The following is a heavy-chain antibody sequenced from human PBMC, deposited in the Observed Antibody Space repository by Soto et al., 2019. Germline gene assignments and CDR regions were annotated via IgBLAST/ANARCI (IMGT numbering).Heavy chain of an antibody. J-gene: IGHJ6*02. V-gene: IGHV3-15*07. CDR2: IKMKSEGATT. CDR1: GFTFSNAW. CDR3: TTLGSHYYYHNFDV. Sequence: EAQLGESGGGLVTPGGSLRLSCEASGFTFSNAWMNWVRQSPGKGVEWVGLIKMKSEGATTHYAAPVNGRFTISRDDSKQILYLQMSSLKTEDTAVYYCTTLGSHYYYHNFDVWGQGTTVAVSS.